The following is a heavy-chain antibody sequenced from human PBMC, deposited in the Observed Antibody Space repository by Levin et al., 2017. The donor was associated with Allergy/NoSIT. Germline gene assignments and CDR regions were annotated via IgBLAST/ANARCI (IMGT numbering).Heavy chain of an antibody. D-gene: IGHD3-22*01. Sequence: VSGPTLVKPTQTLTLTCTFSGFSLSTSGVGVGWIRQPPGKALEWLALIYWDDDKRYSPSLKSRLTITKDTSKNQVVLTMTNMDPVDTATYYCAHRGLGGYYPHYFDYWGQGTLVTVSS. CDR1: GFSLSTSGVG. V-gene: IGHV2-5*02. J-gene: IGHJ4*02. CDR2: IYWDDDK. CDR3: AHRGLGGYYPHYFDY.